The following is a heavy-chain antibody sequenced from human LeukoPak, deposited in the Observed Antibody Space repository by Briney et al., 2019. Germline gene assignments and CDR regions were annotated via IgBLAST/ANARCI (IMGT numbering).Heavy chain of an antibody. V-gene: IGHV3-30*04. Sequence: GGSLRLSCAASGLTFSSYAMHWVRQAPGKGLEWVAVISYDGSNKYYADSVKGRFTISRDNSKNTLYLQMNSLRAEDTAVYYCASHSSGIDYWGQGTLVTVSS. J-gene: IGHJ4*02. D-gene: IGHD6-19*01. CDR2: ISYDGSNK. CDR3: ASHSSGIDY. CDR1: GLTFSSYA.